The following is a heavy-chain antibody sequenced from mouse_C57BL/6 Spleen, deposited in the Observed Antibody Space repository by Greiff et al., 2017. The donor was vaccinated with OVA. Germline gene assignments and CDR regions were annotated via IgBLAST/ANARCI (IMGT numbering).Heavy chain of an antibody. D-gene: IGHD3-2*02. CDR2: ISDGGSYT. Sequence: DVQLVESGGGLVKPGGSLKLSCAASGFTFSSYAMSWVRQTPEKRLEWVATISDGGSYTYYPDNVKGRFTISRDNAKNNLYLQMSHLKSEDTAMYYCARGTAQGPFDYWGQGTTLTVSS. CDR1: GFTFSSYA. J-gene: IGHJ2*01. V-gene: IGHV5-4*01. CDR3: ARGTAQGPFDY.